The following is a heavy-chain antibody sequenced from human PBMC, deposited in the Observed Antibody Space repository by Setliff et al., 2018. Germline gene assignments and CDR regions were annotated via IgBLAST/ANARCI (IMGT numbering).Heavy chain of an antibody. CDR1: GDSISSRPFY. CDR3: ARMTGFQYIDV. J-gene: IGHJ6*03. CDR2: IYTSWST. Sequence: PSETLSLTCTVSGDSISSRPFYWGWFRQPAGKELEWIEQIYTSWSTIYNPSLKSRVTILLDTSKNQFSLTLTSVTAADTAVYYCARMTGFQYIDVWGKGTTVTVSS. D-gene: IGHD3-3*01. V-gene: IGHV4-61*09.